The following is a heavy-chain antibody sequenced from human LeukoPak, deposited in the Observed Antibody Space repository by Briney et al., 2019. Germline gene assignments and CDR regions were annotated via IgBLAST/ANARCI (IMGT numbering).Heavy chain of an antibody. Sequence: SETLSLTCTVSGGSISSYYWSWIRQPPGKGLEWIGYIYYSGSTNYNPSLKSRVTISVDTSKNQFSLKLSSVTAADTAVYYCARGVVVRGVIGWYFDLWGRGTLVTVSS. CDR3: ARGVVVRGVIGWYFDL. CDR1: GGSISSYY. J-gene: IGHJ2*01. D-gene: IGHD3-10*01. CDR2: IYYSGST. V-gene: IGHV4-59*01.